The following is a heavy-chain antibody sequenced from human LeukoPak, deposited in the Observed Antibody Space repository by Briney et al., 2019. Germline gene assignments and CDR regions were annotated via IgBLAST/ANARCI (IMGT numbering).Heavy chain of an antibody. Sequence: ASVKVSCKASGYTFTSYYMHWVRQAPGQGLEWMGIINPSGGSTSYAQKFQGRVTMTRDMSTSTVYMELSSLRSEDTAVYYCATARAAYEIVGATTGFDYWGQGTLVTVSS. CDR1: GYTFTSYY. J-gene: IGHJ4*02. V-gene: IGHV1-46*01. CDR3: ATARAAYEIVGATTGFDY. D-gene: IGHD1-26*01. CDR2: INPSGGST.